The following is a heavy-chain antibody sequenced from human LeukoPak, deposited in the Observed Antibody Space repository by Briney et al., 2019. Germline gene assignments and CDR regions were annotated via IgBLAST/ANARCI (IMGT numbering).Heavy chain of an antibody. Sequence: ASETLSLTRTVSGGSISSYYWSWIRQPAGKGLEWIGRIYTSGSTNYNSSLKSRVTMSVDTSKNQFSLKLSSVTAADTAVYYCARDYFSSGWYGSSFDYWGQGTLVTVSS. CDR2: IYTSGST. V-gene: IGHV4-4*07. D-gene: IGHD6-19*01. CDR3: ARDYFSSGWYGSSFDY. CDR1: GGSISSYY. J-gene: IGHJ4*02.